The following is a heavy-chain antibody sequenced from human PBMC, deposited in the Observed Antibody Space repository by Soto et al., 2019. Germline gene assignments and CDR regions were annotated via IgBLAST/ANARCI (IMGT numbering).Heavy chain of an antibody. D-gene: IGHD6-19*01. CDR1: GFVVSSNY. CDR2: IYSGGST. Sequence: EVQLLQSVGGLVQPGGSLRLSCAASGFVVSSNYMTWVRQAPGKGLEWVSLIYSGGSTHYADSVKGRYTISRDSSKNTLYLQMNSLRAEDTAVYYCASRIAGAGWGQGTLVTFSS. V-gene: IGHV3-66*01. J-gene: IGHJ4*02. CDR3: ASRIAGAG.